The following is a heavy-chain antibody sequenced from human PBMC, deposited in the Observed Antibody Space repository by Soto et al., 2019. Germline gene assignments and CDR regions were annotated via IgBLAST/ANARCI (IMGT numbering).Heavy chain of an antibody. CDR2: IWYDGSNK. V-gene: IGHV3-33*01. CDR1: GFTFSSYG. CDR3: ARGHDYSNYGWSYYFDY. Sequence: GGSLRLSCAASGFTFSSYGMHWVRQAPGKGLEWVAVIWYDGSNKYYADSVKGRFTISRDNSKNTLYLQMNSLRAEDTAVYYCARGHDYSNYGWSYYFDYWGQGTLVTVSS. D-gene: IGHD4-4*01. J-gene: IGHJ4*02.